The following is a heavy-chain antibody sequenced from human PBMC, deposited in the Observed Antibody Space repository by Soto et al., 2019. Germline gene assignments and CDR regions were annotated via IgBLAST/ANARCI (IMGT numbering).Heavy chain of an antibody. J-gene: IGHJ6*02. V-gene: IGHV3-11*01. CDR3: VRDRKPSSYIGMDG. CDR2: ISSSGSTI. CDR1: GFTFSDHS. Sequence: SLRVSCAASGFTFSDHSMSWSRQAPGKGLEWISYISSSGSTIQYADSVKGRFTISRDNAKNSLDLQMNSLRVEDTAVYYCVRDRKPSSYIGMDGWGQGNTLTV. D-gene: IGHD4-4*01.